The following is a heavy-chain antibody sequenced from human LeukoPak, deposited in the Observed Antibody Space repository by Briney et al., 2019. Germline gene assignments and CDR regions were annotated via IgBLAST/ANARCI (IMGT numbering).Heavy chain of an antibody. CDR3: AKSGATGYYYYYMDV. CDR1: GFTFGDYA. D-gene: IGHD1-26*01. CDR2: ISGSGGST. J-gene: IGHJ6*03. Sequence: PGGSLRLSCTASGFTFGDYAMTWVRQAPGKGLEWVSAISGSGGSTYYADSVKGRFTISRDNSKNTLYLQMNSLRAEDTAVYYCAKSGATGYYYYYMDVWGKGTTVTVSS. V-gene: IGHV3-23*01.